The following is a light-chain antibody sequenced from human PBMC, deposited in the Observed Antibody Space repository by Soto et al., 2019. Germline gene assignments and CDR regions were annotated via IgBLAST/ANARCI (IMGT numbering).Light chain of an antibody. J-gene: IGLJ3*02. CDR3: QSYDSSLSAL. CDR2: GNS. Sequence: QSVLTQPPSVSGAPGQRVTISCTGSSSNIGAGYDVHWYQQLPGRAPKLLIYGNSNRPSGVPDRFSGSKSGTSASLAITGLQAEDEADYYCQSYDSSLSALFGGGTQLTVL. CDR1: SSNIGAGYD. V-gene: IGLV1-40*01.